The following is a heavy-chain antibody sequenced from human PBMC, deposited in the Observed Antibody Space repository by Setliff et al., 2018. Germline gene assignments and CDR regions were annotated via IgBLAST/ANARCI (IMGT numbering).Heavy chain of an antibody. CDR3: ARHKSNGSGSYPSLYMDV. Sequence: ASETLSLTCRVSGGSISSGNYYWGLIRQPPGKGLEWVATIYYSGSTYSNTSLKSRLIISVDAPDNQFSVKLSSVTAADTAVYYCARHKSNGSGSYPSLYMDVWGKGIMVTVSS. CDR1: GGSISSGNYY. J-gene: IGHJ6*03. D-gene: IGHD3-10*01. V-gene: IGHV4-39*01. CDR2: IYYSGST.